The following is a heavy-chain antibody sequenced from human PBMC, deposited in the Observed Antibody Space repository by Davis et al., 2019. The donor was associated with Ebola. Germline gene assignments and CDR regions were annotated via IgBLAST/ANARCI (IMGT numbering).Heavy chain of an antibody. CDR3: TFSFTSSSIVDY. CDR1: GFTFSGSA. Sequence: GGSLRLSCAASGFTFSGSAMHRVRQASGKGLEWVGRIRSKANSYATAYAASLKGRFTISRDDSKNTAYLQMNSLKTEDTAVYYCTFSFTSSSIVDYWGQGTLVTVSS. CDR2: IRSKANSYAT. V-gene: IGHV3-73*01. J-gene: IGHJ4*02. D-gene: IGHD6-6*01.